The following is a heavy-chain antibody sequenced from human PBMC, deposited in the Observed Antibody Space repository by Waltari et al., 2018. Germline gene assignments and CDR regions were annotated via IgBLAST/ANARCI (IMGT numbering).Heavy chain of an antibody. J-gene: IGHJ4*02. V-gene: IGHV3-48*01. Sequence: EVQLVESGGGLVQHGGSLRLSCAASGFTFSSYSMNWVRQAPGKGLEWVSYISSISSTIYYADSVKGRFTISRDNAKNSLYLQMNSLRAEDTAVYYCARARYNWKQNPVDYWGQGTLVTVSS. CDR2: ISSISSTI. CDR1: GFTFSSYS. CDR3: ARARYNWKQNPVDY. D-gene: IGHD1-20*01.